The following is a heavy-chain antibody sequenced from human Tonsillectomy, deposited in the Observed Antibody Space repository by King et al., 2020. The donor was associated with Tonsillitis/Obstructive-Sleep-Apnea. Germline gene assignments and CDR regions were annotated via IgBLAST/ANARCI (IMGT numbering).Heavy chain of an antibody. V-gene: IGHV3-30*01. Sequence: VQLVESGGGVVQPGRSLRLSCAASGFSFSDYAMHGVRPAPGKGLEWVAVISYNGNNKSYADSVKGRFTTSRDNSKNTLYLQMDSLRVEDTAVYFCAREDYGQHYFDSWGQGTLVTVSS. CDR2: ISYNGNNK. CDR1: GFSFSDYA. CDR3: AREDYGQHYFDS. D-gene: IGHD4-17*01. J-gene: IGHJ4*02.